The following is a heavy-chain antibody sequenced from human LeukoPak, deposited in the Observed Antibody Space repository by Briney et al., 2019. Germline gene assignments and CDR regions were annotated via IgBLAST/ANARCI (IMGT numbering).Heavy chain of an antibody. CDR1: GYTFTSYY. CDR3: ASAAGYSSVQYNWFDP. Sequence: GASVKVSCKASGYTFTSYYMHWVRQAPGQGLEWMGIINPSGGSTSYAQKFQGRVTMTRDTSTSTVYMELSSLRSEDTAVYYCASAAGYSSVQYNWFDPWGQGTLVTVSS. D-gene: IGHD6-19*01. V-gene: IGHV1-46*01. J-gene: IGHJ5*02. CDR2: INPSGGST.